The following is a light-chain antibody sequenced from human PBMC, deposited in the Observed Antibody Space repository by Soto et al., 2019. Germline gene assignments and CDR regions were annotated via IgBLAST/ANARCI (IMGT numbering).Light chain of an antibody. Sequence: EIVLTQSPGTLSLSPGERATLSCRASQSVSSSYLGWYQQKPGQAPRLLIYGASSRATGIPDRFSGSGSGTDFTLTISRLEPEDFAVYYCQRYGGSPLYTFGQGIKLEMK. J-gene: IGKJ2*01. CDR3: QRYGGSPLYT. CDR2: GAS. CDR1: QSVSSSY. V-gene: IGKV3-20*01.